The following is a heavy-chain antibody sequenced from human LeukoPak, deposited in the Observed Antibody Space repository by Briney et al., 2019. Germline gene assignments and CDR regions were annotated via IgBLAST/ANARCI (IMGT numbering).Heavy chain of an antibody. V-gene: IGHV4-59*01. CDR3: ARVGIAAAVTQGRGYWYFDL. J-gene: IGHJ2*01. D-gene: IGHD6-13*01. CDR2: IYYSGSI. Sequence: SETLSLTCTVSGGSISSYYWSWIRQPPGKGLEWIGYIYYSGSINYNPSLKSRVTISVDTSKNQFSLKLSSVTAADTAVYYCARVGIAAAVTQGRGYWYFDLWGRGTLVTVSS. CDR1: GGSISSYY.